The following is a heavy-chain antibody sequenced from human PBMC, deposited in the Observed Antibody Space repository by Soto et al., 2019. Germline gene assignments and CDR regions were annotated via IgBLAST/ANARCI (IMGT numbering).Heavy chain of an antibody. D-gene: IGHD6-13*01. J-gene: IGHJ6*02. V-gene: IGHV1-69*13. CDR2: IIPIFGTA. Sequence: SVKVSCKASGGTFSSYAISWVRQAPGQGLEWMGGIIPIFGTANYAQKFQGRVTITADESTSTAYMELSSLRSEDTAVYYCASIAAAGPNYYYYGMDVWGQGTTVTVSS. CDR3: ASIAAAGPNYYYYGMDV. CDR1: GGTFSSYA.